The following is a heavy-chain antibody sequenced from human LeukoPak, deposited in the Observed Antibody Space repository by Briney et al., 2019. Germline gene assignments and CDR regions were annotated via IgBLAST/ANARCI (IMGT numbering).Heavy chain of an antibody. Sequence: SVKVSCKASGGTFSSNTISWVRQAPGQGLECMGGIIPIFGTANYAQKFQGRVTITANESTSTAYMELSSLRYEDTAVYYCAKARPTGYPGAFDIWGQGTMVTVSS. D-gene: IGHD5-18*01. CDR1: GGTFSSNT. J-gene: IGHJ3*02. V-gene: IGHV1-69*13. CDR2: IIPIFGTA. CDR3: AKARPTGYPGAFDI.